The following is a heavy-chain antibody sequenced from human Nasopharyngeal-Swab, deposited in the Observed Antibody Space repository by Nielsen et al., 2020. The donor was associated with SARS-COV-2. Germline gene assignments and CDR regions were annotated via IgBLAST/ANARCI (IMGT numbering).Heavy chain of an antibody. V-gene: IGHV1-69*13. CDR3: ARRPYSSSSGDYYYGMDV. D-gene: IGHD6-6*01. Sequence: SVKVACKACGGTFSSYAISWVRQAPGQGLEWMGGIIPIFGTANYAQKFQGRVTITADESTSTAYMELSSLRSEDTAVYYCARRPYSSSSGDYYYGMDVWGQGTTVTVSS. CDR1: GGTFSSYA. CDR2: IIPIFGTA. J-gene: IGHJ6*02.